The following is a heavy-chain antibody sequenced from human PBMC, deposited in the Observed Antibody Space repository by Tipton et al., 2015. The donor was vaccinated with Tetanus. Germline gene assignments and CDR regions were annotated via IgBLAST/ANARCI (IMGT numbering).Heavy chain of an antibody. V-gene: IGHV4-34*12. D-gene: IGHD3-10*01. CDR3: ARTAGRYYVPDYFDY. CDR2: IFHSGTT. J-gene: IGHJ4*02. CDR1: GTSLSGYY. Sequence: TLSLTCAVHGTSLSGYYWSWVRQPPGKGLEWIGEIFHSGTTNYNPSLKSRFTISVDKSKNQFSLKLNSVTAADTSVYYCARTAGRYYVPDYFDYWGQGILVTVSS.